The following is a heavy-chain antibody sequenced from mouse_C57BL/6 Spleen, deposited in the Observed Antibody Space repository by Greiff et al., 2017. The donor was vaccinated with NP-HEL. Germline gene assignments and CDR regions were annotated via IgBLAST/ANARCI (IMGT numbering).Heavy chain of an antibody. CDR1: GYSITSGYY. V-gene: IGHV3-6*01. CDR3: ARLLRYPYYFDY. D-gene: IGHD1-1*01. Sequence: EVKLLESGPGLVKPSQSLSLTCSVTGYSITSGYYWNWIRQFPGNKLEWMGYISYDGSNNYNPSLKNRISITRDTSKNQFFLKLNSVTTEDTATYYCARLLRYPYYFDYWGQGTTLTVSS. J-gene: IGHJ2*01. CDR2: ISYDGSN.